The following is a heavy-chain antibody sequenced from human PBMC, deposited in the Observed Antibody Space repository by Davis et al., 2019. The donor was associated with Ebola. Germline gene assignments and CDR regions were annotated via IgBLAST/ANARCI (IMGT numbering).Heavy chain of an antibody. CDR2: TRSKANSYAT. J-gene: IGHJ4*02. Sequence: GESLKLPCAASGFTFSGYAMHWVRQASGTGLVWVGRTRSKANSYATAYAASVKGRFTISRDDSKNTAYLQMNSLKTEDTAVYYCSCSGGSRGDYWGQGTLVTGSS. D-gene: IGHD2-15*01. CDR1: GFTFSGYA. CDR3: SCSGGSRGDY. V-gene: IGHV3-73*01.